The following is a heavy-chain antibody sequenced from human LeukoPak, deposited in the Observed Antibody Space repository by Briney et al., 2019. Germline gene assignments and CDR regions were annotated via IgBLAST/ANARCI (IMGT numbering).Heavy chain of an antibody. J-gene: IGHJ4*02. V-gene: IGHV4-39*01. CDR1: GGSISSTSYY. CDR2: IYYSGST. Sequence: SETLSLTCTVSGGSISSTSYYWGWIRQPPGRGLEWIGSIYYSGSTYYNPSLKSRVTISLATSKNQFSLKLSSVTAADTAVYYCARHRYSAYASSDYWGQGTLVTVSS. D-gene: IGHD5-12*01. CDR3: ARHRYSAYASSDY.